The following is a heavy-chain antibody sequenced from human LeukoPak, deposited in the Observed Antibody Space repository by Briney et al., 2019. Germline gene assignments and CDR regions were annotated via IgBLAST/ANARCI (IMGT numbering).Heavy chain of an antibody. CDR2: IYYSGST. CDR3: ARGIMTTVPTFDY. V-gene: IGHV4-39*07. D-gene: IGHD4-17*01. CDR1: GGSISSNSFY. J-gene: IGHJ4*02. Sequence: SETLSLTCTVSGGSISSNSFYWGWIRQPPGKGLEWVATIYYSGSTFYNPSLKSRVTISVDTSKKKFSLRLSSMTAADTAVYYCARGIMTTVPTFDYWGQGTLVTVSS.